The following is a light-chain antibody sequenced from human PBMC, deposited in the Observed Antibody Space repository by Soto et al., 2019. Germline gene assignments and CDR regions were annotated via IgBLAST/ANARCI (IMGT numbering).Light chain of an antibody. V-gene: IGLV2-14*01. Sequence: QSVLTQPASVSGSPGQSITISCTGTSSDVGGYNYVSWYQQHPGKAPKLMIYDVSNRPSGVSNRFSGSKSGNTASLTISGLQAEDEADYYCSSYTSSSTLDWVLGGGTKLTVL. CDR3: SSYTSSSTLDWV. J-gene: IGLJ3*02. CDR1: SSDVGGYNY. CDR2: DVS.